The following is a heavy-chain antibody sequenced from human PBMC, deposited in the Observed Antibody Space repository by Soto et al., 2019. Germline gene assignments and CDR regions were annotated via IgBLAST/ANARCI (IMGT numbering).Heavy chain of an antibody. CDR1: GFTFSSYS. Sequence: EVQLVESGGGLVQPGGSLRLSCAASGFTFSSYSMNWVRQAPGKGLEWVSYISSSSSTIYYADSVKGRFTISRDNAKNSLYLQMNGLRAEDTAVYYCARDAVYYDILTGAIDYWGQGTLVTVSS. CDR2: ISSSSSTI. CDR3: ARDAVYYDILTGAIDY. J-gene: IGHJ4*02. V-gene: IGHV3-48*01. D-gene: IGHD3-9*01.